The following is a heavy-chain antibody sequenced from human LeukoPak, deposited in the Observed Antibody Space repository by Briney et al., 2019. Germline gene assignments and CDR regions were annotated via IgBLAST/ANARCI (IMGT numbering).Heavy chain of an antibody. CDR1: GYSFDTYW. D-gene: IGHD2-15*01. CDR3: ARHMNTGGIAATAFDY. V-gene: IGHV5-51*01. CDR2: VYPGDSDI. Sequence: GESLKISCKVSGYSFDTYWIGWVRQMPGKGLEWMGNVYPGDSDIRYSPSFQGQVTISADKSISTAYLQWSSLRASDTAMYYCARHMNTGGIAATAFDYWGQGTLVTVSS. J-gene: IGHJ4*02.